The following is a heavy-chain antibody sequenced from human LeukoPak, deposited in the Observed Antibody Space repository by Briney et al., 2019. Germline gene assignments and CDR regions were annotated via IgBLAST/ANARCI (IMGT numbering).Heavy chain of an antibody. V-gene: IGHV3-48*02. CDR3: ARDLFDY. CDR2: ISSRSSTI. CDR1: GFTFSSYS. Sequence: GSPGLPCAASGFTFSSYSMNWVRQAPGKGLEWVSYISSRSSTIYYADSVKGRFTISRDNAKNSLYLQMNSLRDEDTAVYYCARDLFDYWGQGTLVTVSS. J-gene: IGHJ4*02.